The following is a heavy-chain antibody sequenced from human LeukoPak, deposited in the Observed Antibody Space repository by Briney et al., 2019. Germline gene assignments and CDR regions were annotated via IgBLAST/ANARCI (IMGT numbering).Heavy chain of an antibody. CDR1: GFTFSDYW. J-gene: IGHJ4*02. V-gene: IGHV3-7*03. D-gene: IGHD3-16*01. CDR3: AKDTPFGGY. Sequence: PGGSLRLSCAASGFTFSDYWMSWVRQAPGKGLEWVANIKQDGSRENYVDSVKGRFTISRDNAKNSLYLQMNSLRVEDTAVYHCAKDTPFGGYWGQGAWSPSPQ. CDR2: IKQDGSRE.